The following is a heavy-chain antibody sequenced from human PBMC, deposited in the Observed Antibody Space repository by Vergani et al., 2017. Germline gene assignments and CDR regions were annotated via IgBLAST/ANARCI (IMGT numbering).Heavy chain of an antibody. J-gene: IGHJ4*02. V-gene: IGHV4-34*01. CDR1: GGSFSGYY. D-gene: IGHD2-2*01. Sequence: QVQLQQWGAGLLKPSETLSLTCAVYGGSFSGYYWSWIRQPPGKGLEWIGEINHSGSTNYNPSLKSRVTISVDTSKNQFSLKLSSVTDSDTAVYYCARGYCSSTSCHFDYWGQGTLVTVSS. CDR2: INHSGST. CDR3: ARGYCSSTSCHFDY.